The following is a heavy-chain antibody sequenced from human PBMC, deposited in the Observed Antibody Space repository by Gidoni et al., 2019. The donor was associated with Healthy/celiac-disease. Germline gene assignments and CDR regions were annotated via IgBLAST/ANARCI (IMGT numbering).Heavy chain of an antibody. CDR3: ARQSLAAAARGDWFDP. D-gene: IGHD6-13*01. V-gene: IGHV4-39*01. CDR2: IYYSGST. Sequence: QLQLQESGPGLVKPSEPLSFTCTVSGGSISTRAYYWGRLRPPPGKGLEWIGSIYYSGSTYYNPSLKSRVTISVDTSKNQFSLKLSSVTAADTAVYYCARQSLAAAARGDWFDPWGQGTLVTVSS. J-gene: IGHJ5*02. CDR1: GGSISTRAYY.